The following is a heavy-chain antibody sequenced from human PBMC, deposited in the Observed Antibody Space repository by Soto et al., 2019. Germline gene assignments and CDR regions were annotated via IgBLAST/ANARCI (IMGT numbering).Heavy chain of an antibody. J-gene: IGHJ5*02. CDR3: ARASGSSYWFDP. V-gene: IGHV1-18*01. D-gene: IGHD1-26*01. Sequence: QVQLVQSGAEVKKPGASVKVSCKASGYTFTSYGISWVRQAPGQGLEWMGWISAYNGNTNYAQKLQGRVTTTTDTATSTAYMGLRSLRSDDTAVYSCARASGSSYWFDPWGQGTLVTVSS. CDR2: ISAYNGNT. CDR1: GYTFTSYG.